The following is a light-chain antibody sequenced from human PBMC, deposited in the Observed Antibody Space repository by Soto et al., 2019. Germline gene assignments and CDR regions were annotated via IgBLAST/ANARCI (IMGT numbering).Light chain of an antibody. CDR3: QKYNSAPWT. Sequence: IRLTQSPSSLSATGGNRVTLTCRARHDISNYLAWYQQKPGKVPNLVIYGASTLQSGVPSRFSGSGSGTDFTLTSSSLQPEDVATYYCQKYNSAPWTFGPGTKVEI. CDR2: GAS. V-gene: IGKV1-27*01. J-gene: IGKJ1*01. CDR1: HDISNY.